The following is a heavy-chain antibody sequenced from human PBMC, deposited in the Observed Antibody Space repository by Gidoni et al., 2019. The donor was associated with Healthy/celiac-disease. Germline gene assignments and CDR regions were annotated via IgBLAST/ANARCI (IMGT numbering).Heavy chain of an antibody. D-gene: IGHD3-22*01. J-gene: IGHJ6*02. CDR2: SRRKANSDAK. CDR3: TRRTYYYDSSGYYYDYYYGMDV. CDR1: GFTFSGSA. V-gene: IGHV3-73*02. Sequence: EVQLVESGGGLFQPGGSLQISCAASGFTFSGSAMPCARPPSWKGLEGVGRSRRKANSDAKAYAASVKGRFTISRDESKNTAYMQMNSLKTEDTAVYYCTRRTYYYDSSGYYYDYYYGMDVWGQGTTVTVSS.